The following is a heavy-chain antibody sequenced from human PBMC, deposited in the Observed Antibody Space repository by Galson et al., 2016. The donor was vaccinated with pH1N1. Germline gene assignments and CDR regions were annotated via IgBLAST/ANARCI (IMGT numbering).Heavy chain of an antibody. J-gene: IGHJ4*02. D-gene: IGHD1-7*01. CDR1: GYTFITYG. V-gene: IGHV1-18*01. CDR2: ISGYNGNT. Sequence: QSGAEVKKPGESLKISCKASGYTFITYGITWVRQAPGQGLEWMGWISGYNGNTNYAQKLQGRVTLTTDTFTSTAYMELRSLRSDDTAVYYCARSLAWNYGDYWGQGTLVTVSS. CDR3: ARSLAWNYGDY.